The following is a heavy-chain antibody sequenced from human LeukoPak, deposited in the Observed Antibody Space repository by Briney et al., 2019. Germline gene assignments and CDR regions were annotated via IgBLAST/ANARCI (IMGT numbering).Heavy chain of an antibody. D-gene: IGHD4-17*01. CDR1: GFTFSSYA. CDR2: ISYSGGAT. Sequence: GGSLRLSCAASGFTFSSYAMNWVRQAPGKGLEWVSFISYSGGATYYADSVKGRFTISRDNSKNTLYLQMNSLRAEDTAVYYSARVESGDYGFYNWGQGTLVTVSS. J-gene: IGHJ4*02. V-gene: IGHV3-23*01. CDR3: ARVESGDYGFYN.